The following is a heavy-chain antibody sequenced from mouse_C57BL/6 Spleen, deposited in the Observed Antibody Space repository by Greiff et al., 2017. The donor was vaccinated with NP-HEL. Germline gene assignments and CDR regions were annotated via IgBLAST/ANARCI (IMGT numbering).Heavy chain of an antibody. Sequence: QVQLQQPGAELVRPGSSVKLSCKASGYTFTSYWMHWVKQRPIQGLEWIGNIDPSDSETHYNQKFKDKATLTVDKSSSTAYMQLSSLTSEDSAVYYCARSSYYSNYGGGTSAMDYWGQGTSVTVSS. CDR3: ARSSYYSNYGGGTSAMDY. V-gene: IGHV1-52*01. D-gene: IGHD2-5*01. CDR1: GYTFTSYW. J-gene: IGHJ4*01. CDR2: IDPSDSET.